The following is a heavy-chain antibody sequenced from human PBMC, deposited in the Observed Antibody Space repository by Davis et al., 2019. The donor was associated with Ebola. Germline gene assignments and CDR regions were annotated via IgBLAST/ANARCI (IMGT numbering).Heavy chain of an antibody. CDR3: ARRFDY. CDR1: GASVSSGAYY. J-gene: IGHJ4*02. CDR2: ISYSGST. V-gene: IGHV4-39*01. Sequence: SETLSLTCTVSGASVSSGAYYWGWIRQPPGKGLEWIGTISYSGSTYYNPSLQSRVTISVDTSKNQFSLKLSSVTAADTAVYYCARRFDYWGQGTLVTVSS.